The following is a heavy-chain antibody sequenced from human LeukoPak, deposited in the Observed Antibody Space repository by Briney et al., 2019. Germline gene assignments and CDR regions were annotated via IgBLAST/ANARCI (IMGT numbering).Heavy chain of an antibody. J-gene: IGHJ3*02. Sequence: PSETLSLTCTVSGGSISSSSYYWGWIRQPPGKGLEWIGSIYYSGSTYYNPSLKSRVTISVDTSKNQFSLKLSSVTAADTAVYYCARDRDPDAFDIWGQGTMVTVSS. CDR1: GGSISSSSYY. CDR3: ARDRDPDAFDI. CDR2: IYYSGST. V-gene: IGHV4-39*07.